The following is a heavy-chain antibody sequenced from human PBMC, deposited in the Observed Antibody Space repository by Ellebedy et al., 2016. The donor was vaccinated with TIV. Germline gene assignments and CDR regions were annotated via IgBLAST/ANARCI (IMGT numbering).Heavy chain of an antibody. Sequence: PGGSLRLSCAASGFTFSSYAMSWVRQAPGKGLEWVSGFGLSGDTTYYADSVKGRFTISRDNSKNTLYLQMNSLRAEETAIYYCAKGRGGGSDSSAPRYYFDYWGLGTLVTVSS. J-gene: IGHJ4*02. V-gene: IGHV3-23*01. CDR2: FGLSGDTT. D-gene: IGHD3-22*01. CDR1: GFTFSSYA. CDR3: AKGRGGGSDSSAPRYYFDY.